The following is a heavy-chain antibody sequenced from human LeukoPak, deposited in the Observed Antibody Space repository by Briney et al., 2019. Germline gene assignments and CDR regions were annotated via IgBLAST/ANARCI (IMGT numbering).Heavy chain of an antibody. Sequence: ASVKVSCKASGYTFTSYAMHWVRQAPGQRLEWMGWINAGNGNTKYSQKFQGRVTITRDTSASTAYMELSSLRSEDTAVYYCARDVRVRYFDWLFVHWGQGTLVTVSS. J-gene: IGHJ5*02. CDR1: GYTFTSYA. CDR3: ARDVRVRYFDWLFVH. D-gene: IGHD3-9*01. CDR2: INAGNGNT. V-gene: IGHV1-3*01.